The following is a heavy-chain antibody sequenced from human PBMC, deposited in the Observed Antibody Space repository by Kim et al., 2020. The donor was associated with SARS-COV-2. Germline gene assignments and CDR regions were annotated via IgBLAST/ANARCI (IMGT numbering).Heavy chain of an antibody. V-gene: IGHV3-73*01. D-gene: IGHD5-18*01. CDR3: TSRSYKNVGTIMVRALQDY. J-gene: IGHJ4*02. CDR2: IRSKANSYAT. Sequence: GGSLRLSCAASGLNFSGSAMHWVRQASGKGLEWVGRIRSKANSYATAYAASVKGKFTISRDDSKNTAYLQMKSLKTEVTAVYYCTSRSYKNVGTIMVRALQDYWGQGTLVTVSS. CDR1: GLNFSGSA.